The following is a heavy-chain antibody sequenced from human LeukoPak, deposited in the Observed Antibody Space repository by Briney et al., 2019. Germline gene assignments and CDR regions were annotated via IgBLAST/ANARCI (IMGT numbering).Heavy chain of an antibody. CDR3: ATLVSGGYYFDS. J-gene: IGHJ4*02. Sequence: SVKVSCKASGGTFSSYAISWVRQAPGQGLEWMGGIIPIFGTANYAQKFQGRVTVTTDESTSTANMELSSLRSEDTAMYYCATLVSGGYYFDSWGQGTLVTVSS. CDR1: GGTFSSYA. CDR2: IIPIFGTA. V-gene: IGHV1-69*05. D-gene: IGHD3-10*01.